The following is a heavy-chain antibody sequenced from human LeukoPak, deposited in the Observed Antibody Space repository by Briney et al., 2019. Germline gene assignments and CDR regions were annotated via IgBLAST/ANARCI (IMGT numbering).Heavy chain of an antibody. CDR3: ARDNYDNSGYYFDY. D-gene: IGHD3-22*01. J-gene: IGHJ4*02. CDR1: GGSFSGYY. Sequence: SETLSLTCAVYGGSFSGYYWSWLRQPPGKGLEWIGEINHSGSTNYTPSLKSRVTISVDTSKNQFSLKLSSVTAADTAVYYCARDNYDNSGYYFDYWGQGTLVTVSS. V-gene: IGHV4-34*01. CDR2: INHSGST.